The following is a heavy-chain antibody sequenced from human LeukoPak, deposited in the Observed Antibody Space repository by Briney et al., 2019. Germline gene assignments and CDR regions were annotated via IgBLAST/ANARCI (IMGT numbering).Heavy chain of an antibody. D-gene: IGHD3-22*01. CDR1: GGTFSSYA. CDR2: IIPIFGTA. V-gene: IGHV1-69*13. J-gene: IGHJ4*02. CDR3: ARDQYYYDSSGYYAFDY. Sequence: SVKVSCKASGGTFSSYAISWVRQAPGQGLEWMGGIIPIFGTANYAQKFQGRVTIAADESTSTAYMELSSLRSEDTAVYYCARDQYYYDSSGYYAFDYWGQGTLVTVSS.